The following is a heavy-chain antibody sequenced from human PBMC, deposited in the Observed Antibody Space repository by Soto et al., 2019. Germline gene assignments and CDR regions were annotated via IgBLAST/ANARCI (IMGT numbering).Heavy chain of an antibody. CDR1: GFTFRTYW. D-gene: IGHD2-8*01. Sequence: EVQLVGSGGGLVQPGGSLRLSCVASGFTFRTYWMTWVRQAPGKGLEWVANIKQDGSEKYYVDSVRGPFAISRDNAKDSLYLQMNSLRVEDTAVYYCARDGLYCTYANCRGDAYDVWDQGTMVTVSS. V-gene: IGHV3-7*04. J-gene: IGHJ3*01. CDR2: IKQDGSEK. CDR3: ARDGLYCTYANCRGDAYDV.